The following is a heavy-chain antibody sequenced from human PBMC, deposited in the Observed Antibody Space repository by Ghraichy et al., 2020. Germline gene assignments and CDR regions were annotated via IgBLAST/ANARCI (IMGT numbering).Heavy chain of an antibody. D-gene: IGHD6-19*01. J-gene: IGHJ4*02. Sequence: GGSLRLSCAASGFIFSSYGMHWVRQAPGKGLEWVAVISYDGSNKYYEDSVKGRATISRDNSKNTLYLQMNSLRAEDTAVYYCAKAHSSGWYYFDYWGQGTLVTVSS. CDR3: AKAHSSGWYYFDY. CDR2: ISYDGSNK. V-gene: IGHV3-30*18. CDR1: GFIFSSYG.